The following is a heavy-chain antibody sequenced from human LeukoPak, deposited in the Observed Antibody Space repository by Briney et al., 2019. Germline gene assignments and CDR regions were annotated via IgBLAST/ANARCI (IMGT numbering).Heavy chain of an antibody. CDR3: AKLGFDSSGSHTLFDY. Sequence: PGGSLRLSCAASGFTFSSYAMHWVRQVPGKGLEWLAIISYDGRNNHYGDSVKGRFTISRDNSKNTLHLQMNSLRAEDTAVYYCAKLGFDSSGSHTLFDYWGQGTQVTVSS. CDR1: GFTFSSYA. CDR2: ISYDGRNN. D-gene: IGHD3-22*01. V-gene: IGHV3-30*18. J-gene: IGHJ4*02.